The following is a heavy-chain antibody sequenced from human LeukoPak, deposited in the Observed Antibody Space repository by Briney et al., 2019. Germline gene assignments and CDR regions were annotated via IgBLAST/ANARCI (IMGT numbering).Heavy chain of an antibody. CDR1: GYTFTGYY. Sequence: GASVTVSCKASGYTFTGYYMHWVRQAPGQGLEWMGWINPNSGNTGYAQKFQGRVTMTRNTSISTAYMELSSLRSEDTAVYYCARGRQLLRIDPWGQGTLVTVSS. J-gene: IGHJ5*02. CDR2: INPNSGNT. CDR3: ARGRQLLRIDP. D-gene: IGHD2-2*01. V-gene: IGHV1-8*02.